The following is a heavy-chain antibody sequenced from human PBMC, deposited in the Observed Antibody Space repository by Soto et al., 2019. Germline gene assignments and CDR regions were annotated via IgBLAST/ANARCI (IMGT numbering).Heavy chain of an antibody. Sequence: EVQLVESGGGLVQPGGSLRLSCAASGFTLSNYWMHWARQAPGKGLVWVLRSRSDGSSTNYADSVKGRFTISRDNAKNTFPLQMNSLTAEDTAVYYCARVPYCSSSSCYSYVDSWGQGTLVTVSS. J-gene: IGHJ1*01. CDR1: GFTLSNYW. CDR2: SRSDGSST. V-gene: IGHV3-74*01. D-gene: IGHD2-2*01. CDR3: ARVPYCSSSSCYSYVDS.